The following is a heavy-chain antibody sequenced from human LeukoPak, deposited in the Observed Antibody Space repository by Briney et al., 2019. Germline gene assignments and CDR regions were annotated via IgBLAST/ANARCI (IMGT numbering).Heavy chain of an antibody. V-gene: IGHV3-23*01. Sequence: PGGFLRLSCAASGFTFSSYAMSWVRQAPGKGLEWVSAISGSGGSTYYADSVKGRFTISRDNSKNTLYLQMNSLRAEDTAVYYCAEDSLLWFGYRNWFDPWGQGTLVTVSS. CDR1: GFTFSSYA. J-gene: IGHJ5*02. CDR3: AEDSLLWFGYRNWFDP. CDR2: ISGSGGST. D-gene: IGHD3-10*01.